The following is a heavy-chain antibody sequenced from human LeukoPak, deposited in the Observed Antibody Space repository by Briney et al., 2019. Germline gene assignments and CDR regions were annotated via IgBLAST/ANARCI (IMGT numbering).Heavy chain of an antibody. CDR2: ISSIGGGT. CDR3: VKFPDW. CDR1: GFTFGTFA. J-gene: IGHJ4*02. V-gene: IGHV3-64D*09. Sequence: GGSLRLSCSASGFTFGTFAMHWVRQAPGKGLEYTPTISSIGGGTDYADSVKGRFTISRDNSENTLFLQMSSLRAEDTAVYYCVKFPDWWGQGTLVTVSS. D-gene: IGHD3/OR15-3a*01.